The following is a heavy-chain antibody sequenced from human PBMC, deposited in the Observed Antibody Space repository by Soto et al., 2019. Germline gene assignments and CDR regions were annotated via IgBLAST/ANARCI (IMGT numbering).Heavy chain of an antibody. J-gene: IGHJ4*02. CDR3: ARPITMVRGVIKTLDY. CDR2: ISYDGSNK. V-gene: IGHV3-30-3*01. CDR1: GFTFSSYA. D-gene: IGHD3-10*01. Sequence: PGGSLRLSCAASGFTFSSYAMHWVRQAPGKGLEWVAVISYDGSNKYYADSVKGRFTISRDNSKNTLYLQMNSLRAEDTAVYYCARPITMVRGVIKTLDYWGQGTLVTVSS.